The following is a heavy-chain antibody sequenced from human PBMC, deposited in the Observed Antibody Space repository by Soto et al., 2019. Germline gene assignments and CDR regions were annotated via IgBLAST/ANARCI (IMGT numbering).Heavy chain of an antibody. D-gene: IGHD3-10*01. CDR2: ISYDGSNK. J-gene: IGHJ6*01. CDR3: AKGSITMVRGVIKDYYYYGMDV. Sequence: QVQLVESGGGVVQPGRSLRLSCAASGFTFSSYGMHWVRQAPGKGLEWVAVISYDGSNKYYADSVKGRFTISRDNSKNTLYLQMNSLRAEDTAVYYCAKGSITMVRGVIKDYYYYGMDVW. V-gene: IGHV3-30*18. CDR1: GFTFSSYG.